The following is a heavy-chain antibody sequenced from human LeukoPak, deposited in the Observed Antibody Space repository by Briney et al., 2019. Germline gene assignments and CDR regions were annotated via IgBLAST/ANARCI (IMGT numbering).Heavy chain of an antibody. D-gene: IGHD3-9*01. CDR1: GGSISSYY. V-gene: IGHV4-59*01. CDR3: ARAPLGPSYYDILTGYYYYYYYMDV. CDR2: IYYSGST. Sequence: SETLSLTCTVSGGSISSYYWGWIRQPPGKGLEWIGYIYYSGSTNYNPSLKSRVTISVDTSKNQFSLKLSSVTAADTAVYYCARAPLGPSYYDILTGYYYYYYYMDVWGKGTTVTVSS. J-gene: IGHJ6*03.